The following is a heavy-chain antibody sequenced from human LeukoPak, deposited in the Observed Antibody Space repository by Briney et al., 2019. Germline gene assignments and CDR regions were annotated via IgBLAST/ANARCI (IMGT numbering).Heavy chain of an antibody. CDR2: IRGSGGGT. CDR3: AKRGPGYDKSTYPPHYFDY. D-gene: IGHD3-22*01. V-gene: IGHV3-23*01. J-gene: IGHJ4*02. CDR1: GFTFNSYA. Sequence: GGSLRLSCAVSGFTFNSYAMMWVRQAPGKGPEWVSAIRGSGGGTEYADSVKGRFTISRDNSKNTLYLQMNSLRAEDTAVYYCAKRGPGYDKSTYPPHYFDYWGQGTLVTVSS.